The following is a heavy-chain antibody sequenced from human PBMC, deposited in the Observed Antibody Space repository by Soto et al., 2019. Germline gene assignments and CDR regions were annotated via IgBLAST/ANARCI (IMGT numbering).Heavy chain of an antibody. J-gene: IGHJ5*02. CDR3: ARAGPYDFWSGYHNWFDP. CDR1: GYTFTSYY. Sequence: GASLKVSCKASGYTFTSYYMHWVRQAPGQGLEWMGIINPSGGSTSYAQKFQGRVTMTRDTSTSTVYMELSSLRSEDTAVYYCARAGPYDFWSGYHNWFDPWGQGTLVTVSS. D-gene: IGHD3-3*01. V-gene: IGHV1-46*01. CDR2: INPSGGST.